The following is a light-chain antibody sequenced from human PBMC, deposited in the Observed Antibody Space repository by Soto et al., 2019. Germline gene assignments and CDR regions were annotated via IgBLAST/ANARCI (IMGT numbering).Light chain of an antibody. V-gene: IGKV3-15*01. CDR3: QQYNNWPRT. J-gene: IGKJ1*01. Sequence: ELGMTQSPATLSASPGERATLSCRASPSVSSTLAWYQNKPGQAPRLLIYGASTTATGIPVRFSVSGSLTDFTLTITSLQTEDFALYYGQQYNNWPRTLGQGTKVGIK. CDR1: PSVSST. CDR2: GAS.